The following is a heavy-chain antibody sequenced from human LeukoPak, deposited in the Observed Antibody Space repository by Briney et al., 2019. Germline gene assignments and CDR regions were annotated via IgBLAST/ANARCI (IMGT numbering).Heavy chain of an antibody. D-gene: IGHD6-6*01. Sequence: GGSLRLSCAAAALTFSSYSMNWVRQAPGYGLALVSSISSSSSYIYYADSVKGRCTISRDNAKTSLYLQMNSLRAEDTAVYYCARDRTGIAARYFDYWGQGTLVTVSS. V-gene: IGHV3-21*01. CDR2: ISSSSSYI. J-gene: IGHJ4*02. CDR3: ARDRTGIAARYFDY. CDR1: ALTFSSYS.